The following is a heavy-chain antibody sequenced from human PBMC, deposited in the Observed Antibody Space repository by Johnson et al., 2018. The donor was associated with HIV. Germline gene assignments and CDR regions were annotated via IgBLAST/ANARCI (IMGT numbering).Heavy chain of an antibody. V-gene: IGHV3-30-3*01. J-gene: IGHJ3*02. D-gene: IGHD3-22*01. CDR2: ISYDGSNK. Sequence: QMLLVESGGGEVRPGGSLRLACVASGFTFSSYAMHWVRQAPGKGLEWVAVISYDGSNKYYADSVKVRFTISRDNSKNTLYLQMNSLSAEDTAVYYCARGMSSGPWAGGDAFDIWGQGTMVTVSS. CDR3: ARGMSSGPWAGGDAFDI. CDR1: GFTFSSYA.